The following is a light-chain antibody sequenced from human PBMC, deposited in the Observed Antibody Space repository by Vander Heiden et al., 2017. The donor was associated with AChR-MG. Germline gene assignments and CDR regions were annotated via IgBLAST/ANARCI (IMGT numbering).Light chain of an antibody. CDR2: LGS. V-gene: IGKV2-28*01. J-gene: IGKJ4*01. CDR3: KQALQTPLT. Sequence: DNVMTQSPLSLPVTPGEPASISCRSSQSLLHSNGYNYLDWYLQKPGQSPQLLIYLGSNRASGVPDRFSGSGSGTDFTLKSSRVEAEDVGVYYCKQALQTPLTFGEGTKVEI. CDR1: QSLLHSNGYNY.